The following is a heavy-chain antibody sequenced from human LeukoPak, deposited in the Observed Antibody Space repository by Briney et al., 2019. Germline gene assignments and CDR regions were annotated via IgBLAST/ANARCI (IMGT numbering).Heavy chain of an antibody. J-gene: IGHJ3*02. V-gene: IGHV3-48*03. Sequence: GGSLRLSCAASGFTFSSYEMNWVRQAPGKGLEWVSYISSSGSNIKYADSVKGRFTISRGNAKNSVYLQMNSLRAEDTAVYYCARDIKGQYQDAFDIWGQGTMVTVSS. CDR1: GFTFSSYE. D-gene: IGHD2-2*01. CDR3: ARDIKGQYQDAFDI. CDR2: ISSSGSNI.